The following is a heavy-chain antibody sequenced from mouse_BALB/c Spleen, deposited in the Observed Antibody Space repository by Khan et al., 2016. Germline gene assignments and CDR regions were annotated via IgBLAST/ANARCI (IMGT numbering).Heavy chain of an antibody. D-gene: IGHD2-3*01. J-gene: IGHJ4*01. CDR3: ARDRDGYCYARDD. Sequence: QMQLEESGPGLVAPSQSLSITCTVSGFSLTGYGVNWVRQPPGKGLEWLGMIWGDGSTDYNSALKSRLSISKDNSKSQVFLKMNSLQTDDTASYYCARDRDGYCYARDDWGQGTSVTVS. CDR1: GFSLTGYG. V-gene: IGHV2-6-7*01. CDR2: IWGDGST.